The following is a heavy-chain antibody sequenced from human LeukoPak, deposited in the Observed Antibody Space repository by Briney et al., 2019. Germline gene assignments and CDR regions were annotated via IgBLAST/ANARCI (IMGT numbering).Heavy chain of an antibody. Sequence: SQTLSLSCAISGDSVPTSGVAWNWVRQSPSRRLDWLGRTYYTSKWNTDYAVSVKSRIVVNPDTSKNQFSLQLNSVTSEDTAVYYCARGRASAFDVWGQGTMVTVSS. V-gene: IGHV6-1*01. CDR1: GDSVPTSGVA. CDR2: TYYTSKWNT. CDR3: ARGRASAFDV. D-gene: IGHD6-25*01. J-gene: IGHJ3*01.